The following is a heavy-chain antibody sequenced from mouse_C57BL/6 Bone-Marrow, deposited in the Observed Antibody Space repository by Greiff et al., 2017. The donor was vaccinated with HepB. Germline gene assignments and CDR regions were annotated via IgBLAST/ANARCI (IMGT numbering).Heavy chain of an antibody. J-gene: IGHJ3*01. D-gene: IGHD1-1*01. CDR1: GYTFTSYT. Sequence: QVQLQQSGAELARPGASVKMSCKASGYTFTSYTMHWVKQRPGQGLEWIGYINPSSGYTKYNQKFKDKATLTADKSSSTAYMQLSSLTSEDAAVYYCARLRAYVAYWGQGTLVTVSA. CDR2: INPSSGYT. V-gene: IGHV1-4*01. CDR3: ARLRAYVAY.